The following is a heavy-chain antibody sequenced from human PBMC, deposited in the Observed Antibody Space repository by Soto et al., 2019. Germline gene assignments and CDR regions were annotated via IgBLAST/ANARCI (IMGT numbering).Heavy chain of an antibody. CDR3: AGDSYSGSPGWFDP. J-gene: IGHJ5*02. CDR2: IYYSGST. D-gene: IGHD1-26*01. Sequence: QVQLQESGPGLVKPSETLSLTCTVSGGSISSYYWSWIRQPPGKGLEWIGYIYYSGSTNYNPSLKSRVTIAADPSKNHFPLKLSAVPAADTGVYDCAGDSYSGSPGWFDPGGEGTLVTVSS. V-gene: IGHV4-59*01. CDR1: GGSISSYY.